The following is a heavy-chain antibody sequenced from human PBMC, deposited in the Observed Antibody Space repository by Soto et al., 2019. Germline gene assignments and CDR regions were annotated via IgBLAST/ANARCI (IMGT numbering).Heavy chain of an antibody. J-gene: IGHJ6*02. CDR2: ISAYNGNT. CDR3: ASSRYFDWGAGSYYYYGMDV. CDR1: GYTFTSYG. V-gene: IGHV1-18*01. D-gene: IGHD3-9*01. Sequence: QVQLVQSGAEVKKPGASVKVSCKASGYTFTSYGISWVRQAPGQGLEWMGWISAYNGNTNYAQKLQGRVTMTTDTSTSTAYMELRSLRSDDTAVYYWASSRYFDWGAGSYYYYGMDVWGQGTTVTVSS.